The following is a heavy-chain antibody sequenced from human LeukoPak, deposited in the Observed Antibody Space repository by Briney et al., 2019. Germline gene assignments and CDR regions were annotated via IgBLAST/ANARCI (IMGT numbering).Heavy chain of an antibody. CDR2: ISGRGDTT. D-gene: IGHD6-13*01. J-gene: IGHJ2*01. Sequence: GGSLRLSCAASGFTFSSYAMSWVRQPPGKGLEWVSAISGRGDTTYYANSVRGRFTISRDNSKNTLYLQMNSLRAEDTAVYFCAKGPHDRGYWYFDLWGRGTLVTVSS. CDR1: GFTFSSYA. CDR3: AKGPHDRGYWYFDL. V-gene: IGHV3-23*01.